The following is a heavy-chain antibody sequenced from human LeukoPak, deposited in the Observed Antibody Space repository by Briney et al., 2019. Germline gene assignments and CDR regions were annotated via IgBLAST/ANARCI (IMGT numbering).Heavy chain of an antibody. CDR1: GFTFSSYS. Sequence: GGSLRLSCAASGFTFSSYSMNWVRQAPGKGLEWVSAIGSSGSYIYYADSMKGRFTISRDNAKNSMYLQMNSLRAEDTAVYYCARGEGMLSNDYWGQGTLVTVSS. V-gene: IGHV3-21*01. D-gene: IGHD3-10*02. J-gene: IGHJ4*02. CDR2: IGSSGSYI. CDR3: ARGEGMLSNDY.